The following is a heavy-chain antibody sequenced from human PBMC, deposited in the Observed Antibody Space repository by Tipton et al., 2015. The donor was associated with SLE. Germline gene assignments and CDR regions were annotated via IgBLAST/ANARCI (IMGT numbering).Heavy chain of an antibody. Sequence: SLRLSCAAYGFTFSSYWMSWVRQAPGKGLEWVANIKQDGSEKYYVDSVKGRFTISRDNAKNSLYLQMNSLRAEETAVNYGARGNKITTEYWVHETLVTVSS. V-gene: IGHV3-7*01. CDR1: GFTFSSYW. CDR3: ARGNKITTEY. D-gene: IGHD3-22*01. J-gene: IGHJ4*01. CDR2: IKQDGSEK.